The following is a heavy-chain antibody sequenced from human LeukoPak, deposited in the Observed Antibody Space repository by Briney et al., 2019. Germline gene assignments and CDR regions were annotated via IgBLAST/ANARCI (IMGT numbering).Heavy chain of an antibody. D-gene: IGHD2-15*01. J-gene: IGHJ4*02. Sequence: PGGSLRLSCAASGFTFSSYAMKWARQAPGKGLEWVSGISPNGVITYYADSVKGRFSISRDNYKGTVYLQMNSLRPEDTAVYYCARVVVAATSVYYFDYWGQGTLVTVSS. CDR2: ISPNGVIT. CDR1: GFTFSSYA. CDR3: ARVVVAATSVYYFDY. V-gene: IGHV3-23*01.